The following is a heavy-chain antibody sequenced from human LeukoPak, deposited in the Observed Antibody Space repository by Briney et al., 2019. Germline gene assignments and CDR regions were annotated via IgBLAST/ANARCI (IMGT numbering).Heavy chain of an antibody. D-gene: IGHD3-9*01. CDR2: ISSSSSYI. CDR3: ARDRSLDFDWLLEYYFDY. J-gene: IGHJ4*02. Sequence: GGSLRLSCAASGFTFSSYNMNWVRQAPGKGLEWVSSISSSSSYIYYADSVKGRFTISRDNAKNSLYLQMNSLRAEDTAVYYCARDRSLDFDWLLEYYFDYWGQGTLVTVSS. V-gene: IGHV3-21*01. CDR1: GFTFSSYN.